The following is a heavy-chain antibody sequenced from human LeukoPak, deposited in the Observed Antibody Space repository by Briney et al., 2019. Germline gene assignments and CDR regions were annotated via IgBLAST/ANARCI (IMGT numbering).Heavy chain of an antibody. V-gene: IGHV1-18*01. Sequence: ASVKVSCKASGYTFTSYGISWVRQAPGQGLEGMGWISAYNGNTNYAQKLQGRVTMTTDTSTSTAYMELRSLRSDDTAVYYCASQAVATNDWFDPWGQGTLVTVSS. CDR1: GYTFTSYG. D-gene: IGHD6-19*01. J-gene: IGHJ5*02. CDR2: ISAYNGNT. CDR3: ASQAVATNDWFDP.